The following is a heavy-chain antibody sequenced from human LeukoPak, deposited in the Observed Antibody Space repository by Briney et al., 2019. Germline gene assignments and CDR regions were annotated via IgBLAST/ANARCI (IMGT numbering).Heavy chain of an antibody. CDR3: AGDPTEMATILFDY. J-gene: IGHJ4*02. Sequence: GGSLRLSCAASGFTFSDYYMSWIRQAPGKGLEWVSYISSSGSTIYYADSVKGRFTISRDNAKNSLYLQMNSLRAEDTAVYYCAGDPTEMATILFDYWGQGTLVTVSS. CDR2: ISSSGSTI. V-gene: IGHV3-11*04. D-gene: IGHD5-24*01. CDR1: GFTFSDYY.